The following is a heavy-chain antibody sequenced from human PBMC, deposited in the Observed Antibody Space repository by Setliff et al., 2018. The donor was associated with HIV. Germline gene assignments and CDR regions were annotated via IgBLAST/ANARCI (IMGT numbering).Heavy chain of an antibody. V-gene: IGHV3-11*04. Sequence: LSLTCTVSGGSISSEGYYWSWIRQHPGKGLEWLSYMSSTGHTIHYADSVKGRFTISRDYAKNSLYLQMDSLRPEDTAIYYCTRGGLVGAQSHLDYWGPGTLVTVSS. CDR1: GGSISSEGYY. CDR2: MSSTGHTI. CDR3: TRGGLVGAQSHLDY. J-gene: IGHJ4*02. D-gene: IGHD1-26*01.